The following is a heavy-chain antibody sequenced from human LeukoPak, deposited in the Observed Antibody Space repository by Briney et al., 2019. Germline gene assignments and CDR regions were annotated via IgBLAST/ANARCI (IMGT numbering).Heavy chain of an antibody. Sequence: SETLSLTCAVYGGSFSGYYWSWIRQPPGKGLEWVGEINHSGSTNYNPSLKSRVTISVDTSKNQFSLKLSSVTAADTAVYYCARRWVVVVAATVPSLKRFWYFDLWGHGTLVTVSS. V-gene: IGHV4-34*01. D-gene: IGHD2-15*01. J-gene: IGHJ2*01. CDR3: ARRWVVVVAATVPSLKRFWYFDL. CDR1: GGSFSGYY. CDR2: INHSGST.